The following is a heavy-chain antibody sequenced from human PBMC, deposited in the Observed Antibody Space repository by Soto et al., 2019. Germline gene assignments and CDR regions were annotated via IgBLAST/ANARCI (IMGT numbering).Heavy chain of an antibody. Sequence: SETLSLTCAVYGGSFSGYYWSWIRQPPGKGLEWIGEINHSGSTNYNPSLKSRVTISVDTSKNQFSLKLSSVTAADTAVYYCARTSSSKFDYWGQGTLVTVSS. CDR1: GGSFSGYY. D-gene: IGHD6-6*01. J-gene: IGHJ4*02. CDR2: INHSGST. CDR3: ARTSSSKFDY. V-gene: IGHV4-34*01.